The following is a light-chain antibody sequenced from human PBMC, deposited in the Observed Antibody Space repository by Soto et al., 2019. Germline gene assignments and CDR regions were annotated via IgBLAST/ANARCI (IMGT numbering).Light chain of an antibody. V-gene: IGKV3-20*01. J-gene: IGKJ2*01. CDR2: GAS. CDR1: QSVSNNY. CDR3: QQYNNWPYT. Sequence: EIVLTQSPGTLSLSPGERATLSCRASQSVSNNYLAWYQQKPGQAPRLLIYGASNRATGIPDRFSGSGSGTDFTLTISRLEPEDFALYYCQQYNNWPYTFGQGTKVDIK.